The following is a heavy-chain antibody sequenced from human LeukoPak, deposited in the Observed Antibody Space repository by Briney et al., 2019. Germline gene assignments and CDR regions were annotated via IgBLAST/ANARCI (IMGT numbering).Heavy chain of an antibody. CDR2: IHYSGST. J-gene: IGHJ5*02. D-gene: IGHD6-13*01. Sequence: SETLSLTCTVSGGSISRGGYYWSWIRQPSGKVLEWIGYIHYSGSTHYNPSLKSRVTISVDTSKNQFSLKLRSVTAADTAVYYCARDRGEGSWYWFDPWGQGTRVIVSS. CDR3: ARDRGEGSWYWFDP. CDR1: GGSISRGGYY. V-gene: IGHV4-31*03.